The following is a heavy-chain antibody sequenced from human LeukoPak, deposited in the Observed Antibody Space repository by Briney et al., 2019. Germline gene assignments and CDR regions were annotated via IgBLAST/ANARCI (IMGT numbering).Heavy chain of an antibody. CDR3: ASDYYGSGSYNY. V-gene: IGHV3-21*01. Sequence: GGSLRLSCAASRFTFSSYSMNWVRQAPGKGLEWVSSISSSSSYIYYADSVKGRFTISRDNAKNSLYLQMNSLRAEDTAVYYCASDYYGSGSYNYWGQGTLVTVSS. CDR2: ISSSSSYI. CDR1: RFTFSSYS. J-gene: IGHJ4*02. D-gene: IGHD3-10*01.